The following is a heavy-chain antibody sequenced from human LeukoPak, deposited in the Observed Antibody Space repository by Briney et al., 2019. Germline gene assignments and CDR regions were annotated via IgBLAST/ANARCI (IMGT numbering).Heavy chain of an antibody. J-gene: IGHJ4*02. CDR2: IYPGDSDT. CDR1: GYRFTSYW. D-gene: IGHD2-2*01. V-gene: IGHV5-51*01. Sequence: SGESLKISFKGSGYRFTSYWIGWVRQMPGKGLEWMGIIYPGDSDTRYSPSFQGQVTISADKSISTAYLQWSSLKASDTAMYYCARQVVPAANVDYWGQGTLVTVSS. CDR3: ARQVVPAANVDY.